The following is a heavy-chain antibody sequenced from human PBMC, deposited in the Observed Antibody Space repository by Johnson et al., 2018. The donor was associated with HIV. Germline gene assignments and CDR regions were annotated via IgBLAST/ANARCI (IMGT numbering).Heavy chain of an antibody. CDR3: AKIGQWRERLDAFDV. V-gene: IGHV3-13*01. CDR1: GFTFSSYA. D-gene: IGHD6-19*01. Sequence: MQLVESGGGVVQPGRSLRLSCAASGFTFSSYAMHWVRQATGKGLEWVSAIGTAGDTYYPGSVKGRFTISRENAKNSLYLQMNSLRAGDTAVYYCAKIGQWRERLDAFDVWGQGTMVTVSS. J-gene: IGHJ3*01. CDR2: IGTAGDT.